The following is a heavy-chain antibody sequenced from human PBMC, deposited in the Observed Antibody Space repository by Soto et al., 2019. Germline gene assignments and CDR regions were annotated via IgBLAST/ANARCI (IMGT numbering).Heavy chain of an antibody. V-gene: IGHV3-43*02. D-gene: IGHD3-9*01. J-gene: IGHJ6*02. Sequence: GGSLRLSCAASGFTFDDYAMHWVRQAPGKGLEWVSLISGDGGSTYYADSVKGRFTISRDNSKNSLYLQMNSLRTEDTALYYCAKEPRRNYDILTGSQFYYYGMDVWGQGTTVTVSS. CDR2: ISGDGGST. CDR3: AKEPRRNYDILTGSQFYYYGMDV. CDR1: GFTFDDYA.